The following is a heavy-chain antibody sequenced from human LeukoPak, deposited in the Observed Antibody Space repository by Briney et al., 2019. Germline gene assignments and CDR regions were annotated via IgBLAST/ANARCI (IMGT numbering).Heavy chain of an antibody. CDR1: GGSISSSSYY. V-gene: IGHV4-39*01. CDR2: IYYSGST. CDR3: ARHGSSSWTYHFDY. J-gene: IGHJ4*02. Sequence: ASETLSLTCTVSGGSISSSSYYWGWIRQPPGKGLEWIGSIYYSGSTYYNPSLKSRVTISVDTSKNQFSLKLSSVTAADTAVYYCARHGSSSWTYHFDYWGQGTLVTVSS. D-gene: IGHD6-13*01.